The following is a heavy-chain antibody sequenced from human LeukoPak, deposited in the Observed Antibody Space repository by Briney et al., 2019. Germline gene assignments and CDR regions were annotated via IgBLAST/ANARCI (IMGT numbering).Heavy chain of an antibody. CDR1: GFTVSSNY. V-gene: IGHV3-74*01. CDR2: INTDGGDT. Sequence: GGSLRLSCAASGFTVSSNYMSWVRQAPGKGLVWVSRINTDGGDTIYADSVKGPFTISRDNAKNTLFLQMNSLRAEDTAVYYCARDEKIVGASGQDYWGQGTLVTVSS. CDR3: ARDEKIVGASGQDY. D-gene: IGHD1-26*01. J-gene: IGHJ4*02.